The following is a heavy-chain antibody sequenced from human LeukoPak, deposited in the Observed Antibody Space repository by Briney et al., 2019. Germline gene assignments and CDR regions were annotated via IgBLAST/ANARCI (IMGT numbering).Heavy chain of an antibody. D-gene: IGHD6-19*01. CDR2: IYYSGST. V-gene: IGHV4-59*01. J-gene: IGHJ4*02. CDR3: ARGISSGWSRAVGY. Sequence: SETLSLTCTVSGGSISSYYWTWIRQPPGKGLEWIGNIYYSGSTNYNPSLKSRVTISVDTSKNQFSLKLSSVTAADTAVYYCARGISSGWSRAVGYWGQGTLVTVSS. CDR1: GGSISSYY.